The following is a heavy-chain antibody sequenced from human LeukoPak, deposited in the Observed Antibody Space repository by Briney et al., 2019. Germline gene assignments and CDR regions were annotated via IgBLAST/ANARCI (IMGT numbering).Heavy chain of an antibody. D-gene: IGHD3-3*01. J-gene: IGHJ4*02. CDR3: ARGDFWSGYVLRYFDY. CDR1: GFTFSNYA. V-gene: IGHV3-30*04. CDR2: ISYDGRDK. Sequence: GGSLRLSCAASGFTFSNYAMHWVRQAPGKGLEWVAVISYDGRDKYYADSVKGRFTISRDNSKNTLYLQVNSLRPEDTAVYYCARGDFWSGYVLRYFDYWGQGSLVTVSS.